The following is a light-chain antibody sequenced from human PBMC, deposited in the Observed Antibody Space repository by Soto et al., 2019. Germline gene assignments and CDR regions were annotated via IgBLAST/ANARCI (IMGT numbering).Light chain of an antibody. J-gene: IGKJ1*01. V-gene: IGKV3-11*01. CDR1: QSVASH. CDR3: QQSYGTLSWT. CDR2: DAS. Sequence: GERAALSCKASQSVASHLARYQQKPGQPPRLLIYDASNRAAGVPARFSGSGSGTDLTLTICSLQPEDFPTYYCQQSYGTLSWTFGQGTKVDIK.